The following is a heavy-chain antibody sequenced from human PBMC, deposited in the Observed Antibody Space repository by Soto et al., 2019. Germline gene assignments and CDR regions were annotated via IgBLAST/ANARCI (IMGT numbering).Heavy chain of an antibody. Sequence: ASVKVSCKASGGTFSSYAISWVRQAPGQGLEWMGGIIPIFGTANYAQKFQGRVTITADESTSTAYMELSSLRSEDTAVYYCARIRTLHIAPQNYGSAFDIWGQGTMVTVSS. D-gene: IGHD1-7*01. CDR3: ARIRTLHIAPQNYGSAFDI. V-gene: IGHV1-69*13. J-gene: IGHJ3*02. CDR1: GGTFSSYA. CDR2: IIPIFGTA.